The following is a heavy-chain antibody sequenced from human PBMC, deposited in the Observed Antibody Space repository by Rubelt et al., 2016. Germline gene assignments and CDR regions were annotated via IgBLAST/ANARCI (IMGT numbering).Heavy chain of an antibody. D-gene: IGHD3-3*01. V-gene: IGHV3-53*04. J-gene: IGHJ4*02. CDR3: AKDTKYYDFWSGYGGGY. CDR2: IYSGGST. Sequence: TVSSNYMSWVRQAPGKGLEWVSVIYSGGSTYYADSVKGRFTISRHNSKNTLYLQMNSLRAEDTAVYYCAKDTKYYDFWSGYGGGYWGQGTLVTVSS. CDR1: TVSSNY.